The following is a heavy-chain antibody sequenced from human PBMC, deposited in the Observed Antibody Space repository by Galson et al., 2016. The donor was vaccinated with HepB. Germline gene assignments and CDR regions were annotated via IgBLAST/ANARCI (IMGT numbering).Heavy chain of an antibody. Sequence: SLRLSCAASGFTFSDYAMNWVRQAPGQGLEWVSSISSDGVYTYYADSLKGRFSISRDNAKNSLFLQMSSLRAEDTAMYYCARDYFCVGASCRGERGRFDYWGQGALVTVSS. D-gene: IGHD2-21*01. V-gene: IGHV3-21*01. J-gene: IGHJ4*02. CDR3: ARDYFCVGASCRGERGRFDY. CDR2: ISSDGVYT. CDR1: GFTFSDYA.